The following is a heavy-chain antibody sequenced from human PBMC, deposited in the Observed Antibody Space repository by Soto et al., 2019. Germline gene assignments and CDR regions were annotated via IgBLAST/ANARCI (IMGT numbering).Heavy chain of an antibody. V-gene: IGHV2-5*02. J-gene: IGHJ4*02. Sequence: QITLKESGPTLVKPTQTLTLTCTFSGFSLSTSGVGVGWIRQPPVKALEWLTLIYWDDGKRSSPSLKSRPTITKDTSKNNMVLTITTMDRVDTATYYCADNFYCDLGGSFDSWGQSRLLTVSS. CDR2: IYWDDGK. D-gene: IGHD4-17*01. CDR1: GFSLSTSGVG. CDR3: ADNFYCDLGGSFDS.